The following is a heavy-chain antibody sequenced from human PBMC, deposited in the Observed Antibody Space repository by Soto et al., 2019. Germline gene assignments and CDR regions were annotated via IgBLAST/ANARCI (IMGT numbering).Heavy chain of an antibody. V-gene: IGHV1-18*01. D-gene: IGHD3-3*01. Sequence: QVQLVQSGAEVKKPGASVKVSCRASGYNFHSYGITWVRQAPGQGLEWLGWISAYNGETHSGQMLQGRVSSTIDISTSTAYMELRSLRSDDTAVYFCARDLEESGDVWTGVGLYWGQGTRVTVSS. CDR3: ARDLEESGDVWTGVGLY. J-gene: IGHJ4*02. CDR1: GYNFHSYG. CDR2: ISAYNGET.